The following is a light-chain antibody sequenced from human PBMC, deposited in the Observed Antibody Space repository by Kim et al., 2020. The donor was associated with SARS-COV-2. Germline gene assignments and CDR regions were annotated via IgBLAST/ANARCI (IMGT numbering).Light chain of an antibody. CDR1: RSNIGARYD. Sequence: QSVLTQPPSVSGAPGQRVTISCTGSRSNIGARYDVHWYQQLPGTAPKLLIYGNSNRPSGVPDRFSGSKSGTSASLAITGLQAEDEADYYCQSYDSSLSGFYVFGTATKVTVL. V-gene: IGLV1-40*01. CDR3: QSYDSSLSGFYV. CDR2: GNS. J-gene: IGLJ1*01.